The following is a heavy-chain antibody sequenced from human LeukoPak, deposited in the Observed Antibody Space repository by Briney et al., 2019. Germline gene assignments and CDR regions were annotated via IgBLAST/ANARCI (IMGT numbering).Heavy chain of an antibody. V-gene: IGHV5-51*01. CDR1: GYSFTSYW. J-gene: IGHJ4*02. D-gene: IGHD2-2*02. CDR2: IYPGESDT. Sequence: GESLKISCKGSGYSFTSYWIGWVRQMPGKGLEWMGIIYPGESDTRYSPSFQGQVTISADKSISTAHLQWSSLKASDTAMYYCARLLGYCSSTSCYTGYDPYYFDYWGQGTLVTVSS. CDR3: ARLLGYCSSTSCYTGYDPYYFDY.